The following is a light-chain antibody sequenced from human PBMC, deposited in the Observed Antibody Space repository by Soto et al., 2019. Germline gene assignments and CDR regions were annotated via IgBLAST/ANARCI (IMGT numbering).Light chain of an antibody. Sequence: AIRMTQSPSSLSASTGDRVTITCRARQGISSYLAWYQQKPGKAPKLLIYAASTLQSGVPSRFSGSGSGTDFTLTISCLQSEDFATYYCQQYYRYPRTFGQGTKVDIK. CDR1: QGISSY. J-gene: IGKJ1*01. V-gene: IGKV1-8*01. CDR2: AAS. CDR3: QQYYRYPRT.